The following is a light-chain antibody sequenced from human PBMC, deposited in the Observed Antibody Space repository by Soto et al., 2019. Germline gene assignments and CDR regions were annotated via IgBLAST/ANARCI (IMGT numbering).Light chain of an antibody. CDR2: RAS. V-gene: IGKV3-20*01. CDR1: PTIRSNY. CDR3: QQYGSSPWT. J-gene: IGKJ1*01. Sequence: ETVLTQSPGTLSLSPGLRATLSCRASPTIRSNYLAWYRQTPGQAPRLLIYRASNRATGIADRFSGSGSGTDFTLIVSRLEPEDFALYDCQQYGSSPWTFGQGTKVEIK.